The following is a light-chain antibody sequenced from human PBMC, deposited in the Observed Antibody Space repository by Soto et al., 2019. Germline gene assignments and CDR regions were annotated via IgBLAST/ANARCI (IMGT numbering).Light chain of an antibody. V-gene: IGKV3-15*01. CDR1: QSVRRY. J-gene: IGKJ1*01. CDR2: GAS. CDR3: QQYIDWPRT. Sequence: EIVLTQSPATLSLSPGERATLSCRASQSVRRYLAWYQQRPGQAPRLLVYGASTRATGIPATFSGSGSGTEFTLTISRLQSGDFAVYYCQQYIDWPRTFGQGTKVDIK.